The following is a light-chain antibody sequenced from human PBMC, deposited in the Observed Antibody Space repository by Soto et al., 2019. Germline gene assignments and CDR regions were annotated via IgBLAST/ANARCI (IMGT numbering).Light chain of an antibody. CDR2: AAS. V-gene: IGKV3-20*01. CDR3: QQSWT. J-gene: IGKJ1*01. CDR1: QNFNSSH. Sequence: EIVLTQSPGTLSLSPGERATLSCWASQNFNSSHLAWYQQKPGQPPRLLIFAASSRATGIPDRFSGSGSGTEFTLTISSLQPDDFATYYCQQSWTFGQGTKVDIK.